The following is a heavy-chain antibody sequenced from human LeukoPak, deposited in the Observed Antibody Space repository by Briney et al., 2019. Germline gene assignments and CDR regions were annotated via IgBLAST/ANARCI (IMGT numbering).Heavy chain of an antibody. V-gene: IGHV4-34*01. CDR3: ARGRFYYDSSGYYDAFDI. CDR1: GGSFSGYY. J-gene: IGHJ3*02. D-gene: IGHD3-22*01. Sequence: PSETLSLTCAVYGGSFSGYYWSWIRQPPGKGLEWIGEINHSGSTNYNPSLKGRVTISVDTSKNQFSLKLSSVTAADTAVYYCARGRFYYDSSGYYDAFDIWGQGTMVTVSS. CDR2: INHSGST.